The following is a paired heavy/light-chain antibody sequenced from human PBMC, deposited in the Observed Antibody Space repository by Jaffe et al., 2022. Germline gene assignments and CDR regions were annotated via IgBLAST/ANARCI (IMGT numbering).Heavy chain of an antibody. CDR1: GGSISSSTYY. D-gene: IGHD1-20*01. J-gene: IGHJ4*02. Sequence: QLQLQESGPGLVKPSETLSLTCTVSGGSISSSTYYWGWIRQPPGKGLEWIGTIYYSGSTYYNPSLKSRVTISVDTSKNQFSLKLSSVTAADAAVYYCARHGAKWNNAPARIDYWGQGTLVTVSS. CDR3: ARHGAKWNNAPARIDY. CDR2: IYYSGST. V-gene: IGHV4-39*01.
Light chain of an antibody. V-gene: IGLV4-69*01. CDR3: QTWGTGIQV. CDR1: SGHSNYA. CDR2: LNSDGSH. Sequence: QLVLTQSPSASASLGASVKLTCTLSSGHSNYAIAWHQQQPEKGPRYLMKLNSDGSHSKGDGIPDRFSGSSSGSERYLTISSLQSEDEADYYCQTWGTGIQVFGTGTKVTVL. J-gene: IGLJ1*01.